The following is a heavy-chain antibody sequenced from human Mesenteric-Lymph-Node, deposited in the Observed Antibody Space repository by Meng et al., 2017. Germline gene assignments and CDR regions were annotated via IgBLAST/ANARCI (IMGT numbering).Heavy chain of an antibody. J-gene: IGHJ3*02. CDR1: GGSISSYY. CDR2: IYTSGST. V-gene: IGHV4-4*07. CDR3: ARDRRRLLWFGELSKRDAFDI. Sequence: SETLSLTCTVSGGSISSYYWSWIRQPAGKGLEWIGRIYTSGSTNYNPSLKSRVTMSVDTSKNQFSLKLSSVTAADTAVYYCARDRRRLLWFGELSKRDAFDIWGQGTMVTVSS. D-gene: IGHD3-10*01.